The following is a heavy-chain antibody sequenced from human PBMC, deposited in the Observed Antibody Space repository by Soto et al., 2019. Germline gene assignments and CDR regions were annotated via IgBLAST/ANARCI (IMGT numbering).Heavy chain of an antibody. J-gene: IGHJ4*02. CDR2: ITSDTKTI. V-gene: IGHV3-48*02. Sequence: EVRLVESGGALVQRGGSLTLSCAASGFRFSIYSMNWVRQAPGKGLEWSAYITSDTKTIKYAESVKGRFTISRDNAKNSVYLKMNNLRDEDTAVYYCARSVEGHFDYWGQGTVVTVSS. D-gene: IGHD6-19*01. CDR1: GFRFSIYS. CDR3: ARSVEGHFDY.